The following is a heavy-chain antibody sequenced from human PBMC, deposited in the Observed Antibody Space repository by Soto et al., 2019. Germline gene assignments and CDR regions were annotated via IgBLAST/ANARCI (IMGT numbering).Heavy chain of an antibody. J-gene: IGHJ4*02. V-gene: IGHV4-30-2*01. CDR1: GGSISSGGYS. D-gene: IGHD4-17*01. Sequence: PSETLSLTCAVSGGSISSGGYSWSWIRQPPGKGLEWIGYIYHSGSTYYNPSLKSRVTISVDTSKNQFSLKLSSVTAADTAVYYCARHETLRGDYDYWGQGTLVTVSS. CDR2: IYHSGST. CDR3: ARHETLRGDYDY.